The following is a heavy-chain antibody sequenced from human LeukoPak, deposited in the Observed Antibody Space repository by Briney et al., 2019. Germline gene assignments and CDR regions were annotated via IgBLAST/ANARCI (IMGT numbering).Heavy chain of an antibody. CDR3: AKDYYSYGSFYFDY. V-gene: IGHV3-23*01. D-gene: IGHD5-18*01. Sequence: GGSLRLSCAASGFTVSSNYMSWVRQAPGKGLEWVSAISGSGGSTYYADSVKGRFTISRDNSKNTLYLQMNSLRAEDTAVYYCAKDYYSYGSFYFDYWGQGTLVTVSS. CDR2: ISGSGGST. J-gene: IGHJ4*02. CDR1: GFTVSSNY.